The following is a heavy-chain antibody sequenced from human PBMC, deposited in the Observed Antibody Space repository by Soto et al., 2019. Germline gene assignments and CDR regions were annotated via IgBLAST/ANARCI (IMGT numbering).Heavy chain of an antibody. CDR3: VRRHVSATGIDWFDP. J-gene: IGHJ5*02. D-gene: IGHD6-13*01. V-gene: IGHV1-3*01. Sequence: ASVKVSCRASGYTFTSYGIHWVRQAPGQRLEWMGWINAANGDTKYSPKFQGRVTITRDTSASTAYMELSSLRSEDTAVYYCVRRHVSATGIDWFDPWGQGTLVTVSS. CDR2: INAANGDT. CDR1: GYTFTSYG.